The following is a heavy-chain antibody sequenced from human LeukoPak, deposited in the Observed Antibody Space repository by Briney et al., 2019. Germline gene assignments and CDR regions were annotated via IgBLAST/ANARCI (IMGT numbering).Heavy chain of an antibody. V-gene: IGHV1-18*01. J-gene: IGHJ6*03. D-gene: IGHD1/OR15-1a*01. Sequence: GASVKVSCKASGYTFTSYGISWVRQAPGQGLEWMGWISAYNGNTNYAQKLQGRVTMTTDTSTSTAYMELRSLRSDDTAVYYCARSSGTTYYYYYYMDAWGKGTTVTVSS. CDR2: ISAYNGNT. CDR1: GYTFTSYG. CDR3: ARSSGTTYYYYYYMDA.